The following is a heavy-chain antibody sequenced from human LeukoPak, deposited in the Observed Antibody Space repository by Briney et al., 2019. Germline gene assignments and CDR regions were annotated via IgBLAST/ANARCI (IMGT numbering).Heavy chain of an antibody. Sequence: GGSLRLSCAVSGFTFSNAWMTWVRQAPGKGLEWVGRIKSKIDGGTTDYAAPVKGRFIISRDDSKNTLYLQMHGLKTEDTAVYSCTTSGGPNKYFDFWGQGTLVTVSS. CDR3: TTSGGPNKYFDF. CDR1: GFTFSNAW. CDR2: IKSKIDGGTT. V-gene: IGHV3-15*01. J-gene: IGHJ4*02. D-gene: IGHD2-15*01.